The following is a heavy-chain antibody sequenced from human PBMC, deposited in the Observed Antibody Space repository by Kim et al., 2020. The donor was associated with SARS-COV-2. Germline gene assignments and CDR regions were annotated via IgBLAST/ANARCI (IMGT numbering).Heavy chain of an antibody. CDR2: INPNSGVT. CDR3: ARDLRGTIFCVVVDDYGM. CDR1: GYTFTNYY. Sequence: ASVKVSCTASGYTFTNYYIHWVRQAPGQGLEWMGRINPNSGVTNYVQKFQGRVTMTRDTSISTAHMELSSLRSDDTALYYCARDLRGTIFCVVVDDYGM. D-gene: IGHD3-3*01. V-gene: IGHV1-2*06. J-gene: IGHJ6*01.